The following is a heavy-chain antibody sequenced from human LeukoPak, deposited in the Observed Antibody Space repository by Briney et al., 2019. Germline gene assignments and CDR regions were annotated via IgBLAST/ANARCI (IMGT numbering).Heavy chain of an antibody. CDR1: GGSFSGYY. Sequence: PSGTLSLTCAVYGGSFSGYYWSWIRQPPGKGLEWIGEINHSGSTNYNPSLKSRVTISVDTSKNQFSLKLSSVSAADTAVYYCARGGYGGNSAFDYWGQGTLVTVSS. V-gene: IGHV4-34*01. J-gene: IGHJ4*02. CDR2: INHSGST. D-gene: IGHD4-23*01. CDR3: ARGGYGGNSAFDY.